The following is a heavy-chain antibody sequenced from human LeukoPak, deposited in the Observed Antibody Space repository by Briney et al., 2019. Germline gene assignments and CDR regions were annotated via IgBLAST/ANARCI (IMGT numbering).Heavy chain of an antibody. D-gene: IGHD2-21*02. Sequence: GGSLRLSCAASGFTFSSYWMNWARQAPGKGLEWVASINHNGNVNYYVDSVKGRFTISRDNAKNSLYLQMSNLRAEDTAVYYCARITLSVVTAIAGDAFDIWGQGTMVTVSS. CDR1: GFTFSSYW. CDR2: INHNGNVN. V-gene: IGHV3-7*03. J-gene: IGHJ3*02. CDR3: ARITLSVVTAIAGDAFDI.